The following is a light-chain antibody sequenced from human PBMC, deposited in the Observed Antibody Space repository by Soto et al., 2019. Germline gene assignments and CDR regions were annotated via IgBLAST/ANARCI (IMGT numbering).Light chain of an antibody. V-gene: IGKV1-5*03. CDR3: QQYHKWPPIT. J-gene: IGKJ5*01. CDR2: QAS. Sequence: DIQMTQSPSTLAASAGDRVTITCRASQRINNWLAWYQQKPGKAPKLLIYQASNLQSGVPPRFSGSGFGTEFTLTISSLQSEDSAVYYCQQYHKWPPITFGQGTRLEIK. CDR1: QRINNW.